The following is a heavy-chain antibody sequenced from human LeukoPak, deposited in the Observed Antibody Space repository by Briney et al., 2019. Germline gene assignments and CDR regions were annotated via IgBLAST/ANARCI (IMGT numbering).Heavy chain of an antibody. J-gene: IGHJ3*02. Sequence: PGGSLGLSCAASGFTFSSYGMHWVRQAPGKGLEWVAFIRYDGSNKYYADSVKGRFTISRDNSKNTLYLQMNSLRAEDTAVYYCAREVVPAAMGAFDIWGQGTMVTVSS. CDR1: GFTFSSYG. V-gene: IGHV3-30*02. D-gene: IGHD2-2*01. CDR2: IRYDGSNK. CDR3: AREVVPAAMGAFDI.